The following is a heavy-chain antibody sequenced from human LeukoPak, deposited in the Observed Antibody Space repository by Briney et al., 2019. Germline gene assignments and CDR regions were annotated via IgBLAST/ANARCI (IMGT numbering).Heavy chain of an antibody. CDR2: IIPIFGTA. Sequence: SVKVSCKASGYTFTSYGISWVRQAPGQGLEWMGGIIPIFGTANYAQKFQGRVTITADESTSTAYMELSSLRSEDTAVYYCATSAAAGSVSGYYFDYWGQGTLVTVSS. CDR1: GYTFTSYG. J-gene: IGHJ4*02. D-gene: IGHD6-13*01. CDR3: ATSAAAGSVSGYYFDY. V-gene: IGHV1-69*13.